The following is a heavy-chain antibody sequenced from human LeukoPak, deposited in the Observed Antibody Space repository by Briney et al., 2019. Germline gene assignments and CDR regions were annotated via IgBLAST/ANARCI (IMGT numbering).Heavy chain of an antibody. CDR3: ARGREWFGEFYYSEY. Sequence: GGSLRLSCVASGFTFRSYAMHWVRQAPGKGLEWVAVISYDENDKYYAESVKGRFTISRDNSKNTLYLQMNSLRPRDTAVYYCARGREWFGEFYYSEYWGQGTLVTVSS. D-gene: IGHD3-10*01. CDR1: GFTFRSYA. J-gene: IGHJ4*02. V-gene: IGHV3-30-3*01. CDR2: ISYDENDK.